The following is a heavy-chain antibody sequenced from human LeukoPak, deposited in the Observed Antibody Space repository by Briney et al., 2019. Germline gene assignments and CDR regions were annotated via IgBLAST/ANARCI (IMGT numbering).Heavy chain of an antibody. D-gene: IGHD2-2*01. CDR3: ARSIPAAGIDF. V-gene: IGHV3-53*01. J-gene: IGHJ4*02. CDR1: GFTISSNY. Sequence: GGSLRLSCAASGFTISSNYMSWVRQAPGKGLEWVSVIHSGGITYYADSVKGRFTISRDNSKNTLYLQMNSLRAEDTAVYYRARSIPAAGIDFWGQGTLVTVSS. CDR2: IHSGGIT.